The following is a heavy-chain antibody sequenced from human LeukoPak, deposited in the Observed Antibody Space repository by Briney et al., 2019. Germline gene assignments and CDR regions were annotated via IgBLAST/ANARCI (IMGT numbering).Heavy chain of an antibody. D-gene: IGHD6-13*01. CDR1: GGSISSYY. V-gene: IGHV4-59*08. Sequence: SETLSLTCTVSGGSISSYYWSWIRQPPGKGLEWIGYIYYSGSTNYNPSLKSRVTISVDTSKNQFSLKLSSVTAADTAVYYCARQQQLVRSSNFDYWGQGTLVTVSS. CDR2: IYYSGST. J-gene: IGHJ4*02. CDR3: ARQQQLVRSSNFDY.